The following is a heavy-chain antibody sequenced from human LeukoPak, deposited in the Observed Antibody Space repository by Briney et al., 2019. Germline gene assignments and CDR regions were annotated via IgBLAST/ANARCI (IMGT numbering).Heavy chain of an antibody. J-gene: IGHJ5*02. Sequence: ASVKVSCKCSGYTFTNYAISWLRPAPGRGLDWMGQINPYNGNTDYGQNVQGRVTMTTDTSTSTAYMEVRSLTSDDTAEYYCARVTASSISSRALFSCGQGTLVTVSS. CDR3: ARVTASSISSRALFS. V-gene: IGHV1-18*01. CDR1: GYTFTNYA. CDR2: INPYNGNT. D-gene: IGHD6-13*01.